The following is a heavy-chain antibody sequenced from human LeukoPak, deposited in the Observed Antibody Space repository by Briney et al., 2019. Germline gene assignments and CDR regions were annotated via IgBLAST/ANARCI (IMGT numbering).Heavy chain of an antibody. CDR2: ISGSGGST. D-gene: IGHD1-26*01. V-gene: IGHV3-23*01. Sequence: GGSLRLSCAASGFTFSSYAMSWVREALGKGLEWVSAISGSGGSTYYADSVKGRFTISRDNYKNTLYLQMNRLRAEDTAVYDCAKDQNGSYEARVLGRWGQGTLVTVSS. CDR3: AKDQNGSYEARVLGR. CDR1: GFTFSSYA. J-gene: IGHJ4*02.